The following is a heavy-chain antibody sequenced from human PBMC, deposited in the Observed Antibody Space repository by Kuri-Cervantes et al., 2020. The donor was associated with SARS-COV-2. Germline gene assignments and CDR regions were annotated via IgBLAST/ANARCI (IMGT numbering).Heavy chain of an antibody. V-gene: IGHV4-59*01. CDR1: GGSISSYY. CDR2: IYYSGST. D-gene: IGHD3-10*02. Sequence: SETLSLTCTVSGGSISSYYWSWIRQPPGKGLEWIGYIYYSGSTNYNPSLKSRVTISVDTSKNQFSLKLSSVTAADTAVYYCARPLWSGGPDLGYWGQGTLVTVSS. CDR3: ARPLWSGGPDLGY. J-gene: IGHJ4*02.